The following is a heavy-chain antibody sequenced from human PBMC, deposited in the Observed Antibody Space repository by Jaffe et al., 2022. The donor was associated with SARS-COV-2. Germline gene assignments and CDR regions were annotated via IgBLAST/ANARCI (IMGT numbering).Heavy chain of an antibody. D-gene: IGHD6-25*01. CDR1: GGSFSGYY. CDR3: ARGGGPYYYYYMDV. CDR2: INHSGST. Sequence: QVQLQQWGAGLLKPSETLSLTCAVYGGSFSGYYWSWIRQPPGKGLEWIGEINHSGSTNYNPSLKSRVTISVDTSKNQFSLKLSSVTAADTAVYYCARGGGPYYYYYMDVWGKGTTVTVSS. V-gene: IGHV4-34*01. J-gene: IGHJ6*03.